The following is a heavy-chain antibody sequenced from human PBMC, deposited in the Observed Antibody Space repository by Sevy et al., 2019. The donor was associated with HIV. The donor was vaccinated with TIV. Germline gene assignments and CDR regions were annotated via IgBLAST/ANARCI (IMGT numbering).Heavy chain of an antibody. CDR1: GYTFTGYY. CDR3: ARLCRSTSCSSFVDY. D-gene: IGHD2-2*01. J-gene: IGHJ4*02. Sequence: ASVKVSCKASGYTFTGYYMHWVRQAPGQGLEWMGWINPNSGGTNYAQKFQGRVTMTRDTSISTAYMELSRLRSDDTAVYYCARLCRSTSCSSFVDYWGQGTLVPVSS. V-gene: IGHV1-2*02. CDR2: INPNSGGT.